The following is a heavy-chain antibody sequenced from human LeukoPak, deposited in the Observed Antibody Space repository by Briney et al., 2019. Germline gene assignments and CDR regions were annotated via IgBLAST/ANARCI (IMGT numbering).Heavy chain of an antibody. J-gene: IGHJ6*03. CDR1: GGTFSSYA. CDR2: IIPIFGTA. D-gene: IGHD3/OR15-3a*01. CDR3: ARDPGLGYWYYMDV. Sequence: ASVKVSCKASGGTFSSYAISWVRQAPGQGLEWMGGIIPIFGTANYAQKFQGRVTITTDESTSTAYMELSSLRSEDTAVYYCARDPGLGYWYYMDVWGKGTTVTVSS. V-gene: IGHV1-69*05.